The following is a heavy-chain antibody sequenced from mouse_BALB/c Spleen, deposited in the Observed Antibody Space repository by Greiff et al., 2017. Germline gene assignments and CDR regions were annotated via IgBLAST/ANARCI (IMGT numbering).Heavy chain of an antibody. Sequence: VKLQESGPGLVAPSQSLSITCTVSGFSLTSYGVHWVRQPPGKGLEWLGVIWAGGSTNYNSALMSRLSISKDNSKSQVFLKMNSLQTDDTAMYYCAREEGVYYYGSSFAYWGQGTLVTVSA. D-gene: IGHD1-1*01. CDR1: GFSLTSYG. V-gene: IGHV2-9*02. CDR3: AREEGVYYYGSSFAY. J-gene: IGHJ3*01. CDR2: IWAGGST.